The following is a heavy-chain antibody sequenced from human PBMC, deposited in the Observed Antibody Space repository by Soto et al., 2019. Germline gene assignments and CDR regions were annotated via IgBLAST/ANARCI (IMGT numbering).Heavy chain of an antibody. D-gene: IGHD3-10*01. CDR2: ISSSSSYK. CDR1: GFTLSSYN. V-gene: IGHV3-21*01. Sequence: GGSLRLSCAASGFTLSSYNMNWVRQAPGKGLEWVSSISSSSSYKYYADSVKGRFTISRDNAKNSLYLQMNSLRAEDTAVYYCARDPGWDYLAVSKRYYFDYWGQGTLVTVSS. CDR3: ARDPGWDYLAVSKRYYFDY. J-gene: IGHJ4*02.